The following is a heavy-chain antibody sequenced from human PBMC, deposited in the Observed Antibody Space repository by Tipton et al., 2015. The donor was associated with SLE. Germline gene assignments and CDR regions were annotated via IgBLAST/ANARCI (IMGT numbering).Heavy chain of an antibody. Sequence: QLVQSGAEVKKPGASVKVSCKASGYTFTSYGISWVRQAPGQGLEWMGWISAYNGNTNYAQKIQGGVTMTTDTSTSTAYMELRSLRSDDTAVYYWSRFPGIVGAPTEVYYYYYGLDVWGQGTTVTVSS. CDR3: SRFPGIVGAPTEVYYYYYGLDV. CDR1: GYTFTSYG. J-gene: IGHJ6*02. CDR2: ISAYNGNT. V-gene: IGHV1-18*01. D-gene: IGHD1-26*01.